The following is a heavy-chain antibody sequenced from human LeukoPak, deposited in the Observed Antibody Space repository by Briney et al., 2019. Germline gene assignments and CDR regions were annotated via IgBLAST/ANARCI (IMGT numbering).Heavy chain of an antibody. CDR3: AKDVYDSSGYYKDIYYYYYYGMDV. CDR1: GFTYSSYA. V-gene: IGHV3-23*01. Sequence: GGSLRLSCAASGFTYSSYAMSWVRQAPGKGLEWVSAISGSGGSTYYADSVKGRFTISRDNSKNTLYLQMNSLRAEDTAVYYCAKDVYDSSGYYKDIYYYYYYGMDVWGQGTTVTVSS. D-gene: IGHD3-22*01. CDR2: ISGSGGST. J-gene: IGHJ6*02.